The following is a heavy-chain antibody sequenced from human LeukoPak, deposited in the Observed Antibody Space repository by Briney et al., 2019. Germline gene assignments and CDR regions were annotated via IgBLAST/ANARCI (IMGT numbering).Heavy chain of an antibody. CDR2: ISGSGGST. D-gene: IGHD4-11*01. V-gene: IGHV3-23*01. CDR3: AKERLTTTTFDS. Sequence: GGSLRLSCAASGFTFSTYAMSWVRQTPGKGLEWVSLISGSGGSTYYADSVKGRFTISRDNGKNTLSLQMNSLRAEDTALYYCAKERLTTTTFDSWGRGTLVTVSS. J-gene: IGHJ4*02. CDR1: GFTFSTYA.